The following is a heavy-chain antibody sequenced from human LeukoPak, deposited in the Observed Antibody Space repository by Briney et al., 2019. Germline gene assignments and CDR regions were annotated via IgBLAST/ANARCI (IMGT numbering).Heavy chain of an antibody. CDR2: ITGCGGRT. J-gene: IGHJ6*03. CDR1: RFTFSSYA. CDR3: ARGGITMVQGVYYYYYYMDV. Sequence: PGGSLRLSCAASRFTFSSYAMIWVRQAAGKGLEWVSSITGCGGRTYYADSLKGRFIISRDNSKNTLYLQMNSLRDEDTAVYYCARGGITMVQGVYYYYYYMDVWGKGTTVTVSS. D-gene: IGHD3-10*01. V-gene: IGHV3-23*01.